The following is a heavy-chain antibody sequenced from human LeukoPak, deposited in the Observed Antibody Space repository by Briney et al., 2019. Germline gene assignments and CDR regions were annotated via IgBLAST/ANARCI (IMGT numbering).Heavy chain of an antibody. Sequence: GRSLRLSCAASGFTFSSYGMHWVRQAPGKGLEWVAVIWYDGSNKYYADSVKGRFTISRDNSKNTLYLQMNSLRAEDTAVYYCARDGRFGEYPTMDVWGQGTTVTVSS. CDR1: GFTFSSYG. D-gene: IGHD3-10*01. CDR3: ARDGRFGEYPTMDV. J-gene: IGHJ6*01. CDR2: IWYDGSNK. V-gene: IGHV3-33*01.